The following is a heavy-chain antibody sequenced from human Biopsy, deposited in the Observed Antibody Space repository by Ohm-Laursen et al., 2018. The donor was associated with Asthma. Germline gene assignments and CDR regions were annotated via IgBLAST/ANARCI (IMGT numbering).Heavy chain of an antibody. CDR1: GFTFSSYG. CDR3: ARHLSPGYHHYAMDV. V-gene: IGHV3-30*03. J-gene: IGHJ6*02. CDR2: ISYDGSNK. Sequence: SLRLSCAASGFTFSSYGMHWVRQAPGKGLKWVAVISYDGSNKYYADSVKGRFTISRDNAKNSLYLHMNSLRVEDTAVYYCARHLSPGYHHYAMDVWGQGTTVTVSS. D-gene: IGHD3-16*02.